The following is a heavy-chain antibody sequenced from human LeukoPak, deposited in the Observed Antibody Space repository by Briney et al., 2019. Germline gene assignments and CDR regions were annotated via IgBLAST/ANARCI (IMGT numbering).Heavy chain of an antibody. D-gene: IGHD3-9*01. V-gene: IGHV5-51*01. CDR2: IYPGDSDT. Sequence: GESLKISCKGSGYSFTSYWSGWVRQMPGKGLEWMGSIYPGDSDTRYSPSFQGQVTISADQSISTAYLQWSSLKASDTAMYYCARSLYDILTGYSGYYFDYWGQGTLVTVSS. J-gene: IGHJ4*02. CDR3: ARSLYDILTGYSGYYFDY. CDR1: GYSFTSYW.